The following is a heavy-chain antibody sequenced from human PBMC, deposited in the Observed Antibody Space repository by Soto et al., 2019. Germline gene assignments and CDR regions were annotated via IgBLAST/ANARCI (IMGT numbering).Heavy chain of an antibody. Sequence: EVQLVESGGGLVKPGGSLRLSCAASGFTFSTYSMNWVRQAPGKGLEWVSSISSSSSYIYYADSVKGRFTISRDNAKNSLYLQMNSLRAEDTAVYYCARGELLPYFFDYWGQGTLVTVSS. CDR2: ISSSSSYI. J-gene: IGHJ4*02. D-gene: IGHD3-10*01. CDR3: ARGELLPYFFDY. CDR1: GFTFSTYS. V-gene: IGHV3-21*01.